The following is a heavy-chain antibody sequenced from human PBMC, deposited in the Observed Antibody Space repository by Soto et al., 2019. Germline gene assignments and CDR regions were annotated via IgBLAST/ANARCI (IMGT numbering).Heavy chain of an antibody. CDR3: AKTWAYYDFWSGYLDY. CDR2: ISGSGGGT. J-gene: IGHJ4*02. D-gene: IGHD3-3*01. CDR1: GFTFSSYA. Sequence: GGSLRLSCAASGFTFSSYAMSWVRQAPGKGLEWVSAISGSGGGTYYADSVKGRFTISRDNSKNTLYLQMNSLRAEDTAVYYCAKTWAYYDFWSGYLDYWGQGTLVTVSS. V-gene: IGHV3-23*01.